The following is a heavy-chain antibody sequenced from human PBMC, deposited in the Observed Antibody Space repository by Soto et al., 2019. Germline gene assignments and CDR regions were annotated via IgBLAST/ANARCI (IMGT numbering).Heavy chain of an antibody. CDR2: IYWDDDK. V-gene: IGHV2-5*02. CDR3: AHRDYGDYDYYYYGMDV. D-gene: IGHD4-17*01. J-gene: IGHJ6*02. CDR1: GFSLSTSGVG. Sequence: QITLKESGPTLVKPTQTLTLTCTFSGFSLSTSGVGVGWIRQPPGKALEWLALIYWDDDKRYSPSLKSRLTITKDTSKTQVVLTMTNMDPVDTATYYCAHRDYGDYDYYYYGMDVWGQGTTVTVSS.